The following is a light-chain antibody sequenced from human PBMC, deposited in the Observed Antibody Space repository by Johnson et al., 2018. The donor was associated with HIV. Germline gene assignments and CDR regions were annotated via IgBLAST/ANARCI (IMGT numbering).Light chain of an antibody. Sequence: QSVLTQPPSVSAAPGQKVTISCSGSSSNIGNNYVSWYQQLPGTAPKLLIYENNKRPSGIPDRFSGSKSGTSATLCITGVQIGDAADYYCGTWDYSLNPGLYVFGTGTEVAVL. CDR3: GTWDYSLNPGLYV. CDR1: SSNIGNNY. J-gene: IGLJ1*01. CDR2: ENN. V-gene: IGLV1-51*02.